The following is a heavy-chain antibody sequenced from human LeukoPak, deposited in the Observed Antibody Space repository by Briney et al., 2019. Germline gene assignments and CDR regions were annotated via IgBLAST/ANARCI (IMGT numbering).Heavy chain of an antibody. CDR2: ISATGDDT. V-gene: IGHV3-23*01. D-gene: IGHD4-23*01. CDR3: AKDMGLRWPNAFDI. CDR1: GLTLGTYA. J-gene: IGHJ3*02. Sequence: GGSLRLSCAVSGLTLGTYAFSWVRQTPGKGLEWVSGISATGDDTYYAESVKGRFSMSRDNSKNTLYLQMNSLRAEDTAVYYCAKDMGLRWPNAFDIWGQGTMVTVSS.